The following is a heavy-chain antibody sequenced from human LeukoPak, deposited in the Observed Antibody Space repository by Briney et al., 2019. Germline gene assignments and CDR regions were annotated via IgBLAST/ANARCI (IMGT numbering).Heavy chain of an antibody. CDR2: MNIDGSEK. D-gene: IGHD3-16*01. CDR3: TRDIPFGGY. CDR1: GFTFSNYW. J-gene: IGHJ4*02. V-gene: IGHV3-7*03. Sequence: GGSLRLSCAASGFTFSNYWMGWVRQAPGKRLEWVANMNIDGSEKYYADSVKGRFSISRDNARNSVYLQMNSLRAEDTAVYYCTRDIPFGGYWGQGILVTVSS.